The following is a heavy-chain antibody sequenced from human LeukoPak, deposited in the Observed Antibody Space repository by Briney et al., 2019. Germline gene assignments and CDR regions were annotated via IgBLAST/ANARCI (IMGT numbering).Heavy chain of an antibody. J-gene: IGHJ5*02. Sequence: PSETLSLTCTVSGGSISSSSYYWGWIRQPPGKGLEWIGSIYYSGSTYYNPSLKSRVTISVDTSKNQFSLKLSSVTAADTAVYYCARARSSSWSMNWFDPWGQGTLVTVSS. CDR3: ARARSSSWSMNWFDP. CDR1: GGSISSSSYY. D-gene: IGHD6-13*01. CDR2: IYYSGST. V-gene: IGHV4-39*07.